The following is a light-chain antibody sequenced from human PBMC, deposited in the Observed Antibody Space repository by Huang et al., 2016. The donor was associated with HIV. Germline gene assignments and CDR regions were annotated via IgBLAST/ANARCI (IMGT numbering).Light chain of an antibody. CDR2: AAS. J-gene: IGKJ1*01. CDR3: HQYNNWPQT. CDR1: QSVSSN. V-gene: IGKV3-15*01. Sequence: EIVMTQSPATLSVSPGERATLSCRASQSVSSNLAWYQHKPGQAPRLLSYAASARASGIPARFSGSGSGTEFTLTISSLQSEDFAVYYCHQYNNWPQTFGQGTKVEIK.